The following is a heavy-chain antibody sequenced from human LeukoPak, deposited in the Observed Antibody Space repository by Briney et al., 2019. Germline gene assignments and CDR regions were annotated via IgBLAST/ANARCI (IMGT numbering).Heavy chain of an antibody. V-gene: IGHV5-10-1*01. Sequence: HGESLKIFCKGSGYSFTSYWISWVRQMPGKGLEWMGRIDPSDSYTNYSPSFQAHVTISADKSISTAYLQWSSLKASDTAMYYCARLYPQWHAGGMDVWGKGTTVTVSS. CDR3: ARLYPQWHAGGMDV. CDR1: GYSFTSYW. CDR2: IDPSDSYT. D-gene: IGHD6-19*01. J-gene: IGHJ6*04.